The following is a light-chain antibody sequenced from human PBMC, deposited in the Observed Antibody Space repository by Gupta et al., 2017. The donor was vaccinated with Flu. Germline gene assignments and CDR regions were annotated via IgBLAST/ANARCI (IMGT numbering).Light chain of an antibody. CDR1: SSNIGRNY. V-gene: IGLV1-47*01. CDR3: AAWDGSLSGFWV. Sequence: QSVLTQPPSASGTPGQRVTISCSGSSSNIGRNYFFWYQQLPGTAPKLLIYKNSQRPSGVPDRFSASKSGTSASLAISGLRSEDEADYYCAAWDGSLSGFWVFGGGTKLTVL. J-gene: IGLJ3*02. CDR2: KNS.